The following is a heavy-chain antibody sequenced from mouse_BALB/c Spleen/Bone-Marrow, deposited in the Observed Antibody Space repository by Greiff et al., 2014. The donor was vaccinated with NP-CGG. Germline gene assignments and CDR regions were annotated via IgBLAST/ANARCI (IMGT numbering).Heavy chain of an antibody. CDR3: TRYGNSHYYAVDY. Sequence: VQLQQSGAELVRPGASVKLSCRASGYTFTSYWINWVKQRPGQGLEWIGNIYPSDTYTNYNQRFKDKATLTVDKSSSTAYMQLSSPTFEDSAVYYCTRYGNSHYYAVDYWGQGTSVTVSS. J-gene: IGHJ4*01. CDR1: GYTFTSYW. D-gene: IGHD1-1*01. V-gene: IGHV1-69*02. CDR2: IYPSDTYT.